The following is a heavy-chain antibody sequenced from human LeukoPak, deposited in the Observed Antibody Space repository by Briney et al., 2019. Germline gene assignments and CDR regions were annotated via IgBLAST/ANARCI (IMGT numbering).Heavy chain of an antibody. D-gene: IGHD1-20*01. J-gene: IGHJ4*02. V-gene: IGHV3-74*01. CDR1: GFTFSNYM. Sequence: GGSLKLSCAASGFTFSNYMMHWVRQAPGEGLVWVSRIKSDGITITYADSVKGRFTISRDNAKNTLYLQMNSLRAEDTAVYYCLRDLNWSLDQWGQGTLVTVSS. CDR3: LRDLNWSLDQ. CDR2: IKSDGITI.